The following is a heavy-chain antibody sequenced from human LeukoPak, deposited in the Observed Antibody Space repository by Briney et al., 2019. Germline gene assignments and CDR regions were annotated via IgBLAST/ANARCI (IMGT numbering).Heavy chain of an antibody. J-gene: IGHJ4*02. Sequence: GGSLRLSCAASGFTFSSYSMNWVRQAPGKGLEWVSSISSSSSYIYYADSVKGRFTISRDNAKNSLYLQMNSLRAEDTAVYYCARDTIAAHPFDYWGQGTLATVSS. CDR3: ARDTIAAHPFDY. D-gene: IGHD6-6*01. CDR2: ISSSSSYI. CDR1: GFTFSSYS. V-gene: IGHV3-21*01.